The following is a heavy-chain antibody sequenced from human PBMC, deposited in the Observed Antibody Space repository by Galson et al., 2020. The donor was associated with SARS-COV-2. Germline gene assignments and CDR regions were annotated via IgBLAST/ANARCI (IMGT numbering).Heavy chain of an antibody. J-gene: IGHJ4*02. CDR3: ARGGRLALGYCSSTSCSRFDY. CDR1: GGSFSGYY. V-gene: IGHV4-34*01. Sequence: SETLSLTCAVYGGSFSGYYWGWIRQPPGTRLEWIGDINHSGSTNYNPSLKSRVTISVDTSKNQFSLKLSSVTAADTAVYYCARGGRLALGYCSSTSCSRFDYWGQGTLVTVSS. D-gene: IGHD2-2*01. CDR2: INHSGST.